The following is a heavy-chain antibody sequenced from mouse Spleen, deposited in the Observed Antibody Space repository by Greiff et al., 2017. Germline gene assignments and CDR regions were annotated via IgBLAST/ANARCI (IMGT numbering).Heavy chain of an antibody. D-gene: IGHD2-10*01. CDR2: ISSGGSYT. V-gene: IGHV5-9-1*01. J-gene: IGHJ4*01. Sequence: EVMLVESGGGLVKPGGSLKLSCAASGFTFSSYAMSWVRQTPEKRLEWVATISSGGSYTYYPDSVKGRFTISRDNAKNTLYLQMSSLRSEDTAMYYCARPTYAMDYWGQGTSVTVSS. CDR1: GFTFSSYA. CDR3: ARPTYAMDY.